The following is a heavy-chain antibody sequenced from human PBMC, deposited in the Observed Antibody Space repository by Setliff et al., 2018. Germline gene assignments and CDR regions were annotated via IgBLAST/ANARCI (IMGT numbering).Heavy chain of an antibody. CDR2: IYYSGST. J-gene: IGHJ6*02. CDR1: GGSISSSLYY. Sequence: PSETLSLTCTVSGGSISSSLYYWGWISQPPGKGLEWIGSIYYSGSTNYNPSLKSRVTISVDTSKNQFSLKLSSVTAADTAVYYCARGAGYSSRWYIYYYGMDVWGQGTTVTVSS. V-gene: IGHV4-39*07. D-gene: IGHD6-13*01. CDR3: ARGAGYSSRWYIYYYGMDV.